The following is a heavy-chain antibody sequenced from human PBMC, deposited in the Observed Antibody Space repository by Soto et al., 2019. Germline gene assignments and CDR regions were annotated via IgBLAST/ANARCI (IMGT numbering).Heavy chain of an antibody. Sequence: WENLSLTCAVSVVSFSGYYWSWIRHPPGKGLEWIGEINHSGSTNYNPSLKSRVTISVDTSKNQFSLKLSSVTAADTAVYYCARDVDASGSYYNSYHFDDWGQGTLDTVSS. J-gene: IGHJ4*02. CDR2: INHSGST. D-gene: IGHD3-10*01. CDR3: ARDVDASGSYYNSYHFDD. V-gene: IGHV4-34*01. CDR1: VVSFSGYY.